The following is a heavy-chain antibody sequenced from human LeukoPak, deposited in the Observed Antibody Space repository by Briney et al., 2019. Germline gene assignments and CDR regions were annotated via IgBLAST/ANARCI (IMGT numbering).Heavy chain of an antibody. CDR2: ISAYNGDI. J-gene: IGHJ3*02. V-gene: IGHV1-18*01. CDR1: GYTFTKYG. Sequence: XSVKVSCKASGYTFTKYGVSWVRQAPGQGLEWMGWISAYNGDIKYAQRGKGRVTMTTDTSTSTVYMELRSLRSDDTAVYYCARESGSDAFDIWGQGTMVTVSS. CDR3: ARESGSDAFDI.